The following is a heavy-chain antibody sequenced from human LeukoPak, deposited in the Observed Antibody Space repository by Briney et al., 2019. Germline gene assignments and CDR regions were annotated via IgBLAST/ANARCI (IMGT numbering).Heavy chain of an antibody. CDR1: GYTFSTYD. V-gene: IGHV1-8*01. Sequence: GASVKVSCKASGYTFSTYDINWVRQATGQGLEWMGWMNPNSGNTGYAQKFQGRVTMTRNTSISTAYMELTSLRSEDMAVYYCARGSYYDSSGYYYLGFDYWGQGTLVTVSS. D-gene: IGHD3-22*01. J-gene: IGHJ4*02. CDR2: MNPNSGNT. CDR3: ARGSYYDSSGYYYLGFDY.